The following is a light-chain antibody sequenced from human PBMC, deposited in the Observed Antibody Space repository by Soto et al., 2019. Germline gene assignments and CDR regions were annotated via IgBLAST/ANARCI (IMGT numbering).Light chain of an antibody. CDR1: QYISSTY. Sequence: EIVFTQSPGTLSLSPGERATLSCRASQYISSTYLAWYQQKPGQAPRLLIYGASSRATDIPDRFSGSGSGTDFTLTISRLEPEDFAVYYCQQYAGSPRTLGQGTKVDIK. CDR3: QQYAGSPRT. V-gene: IGKV3-20*01. CDR2: GAS. J-gene: IGKJ1*01.